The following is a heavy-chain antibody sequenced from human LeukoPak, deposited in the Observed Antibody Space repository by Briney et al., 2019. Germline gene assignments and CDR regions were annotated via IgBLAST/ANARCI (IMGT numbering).Heavy chain of an antibody. CDR2: MNPNSGNT. V-gene: IGHV1-8*01. CDR3: AREDYYGSGSFSNWLDP. CDR1: GYTFNIYD. D-gene: IGHD3-10*01. J-gene: IGHJ5*02. Sequence: ASVKVSCKASGYTFNIYDINWVRQAPGQGLEWMGWMNPNSGNTGYAQRFQGRVTMTRNTSITTDYMELRSLKSDDTAVYYCAREDYYGSGSFSNWLDPWGQGTLVTVSS.